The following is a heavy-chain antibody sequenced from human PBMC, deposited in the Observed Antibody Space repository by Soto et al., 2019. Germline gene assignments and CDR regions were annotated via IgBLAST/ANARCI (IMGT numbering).Heavy chain of an antibody. Sequence: EVQLVESGGGLVKSGGSLRLSCAASGFTFSSYNMHWVRQAPGKGLEWVSSISSSSSFKSYADSVRGRFTISRDNAKNSLYLQMNSLRAEDTAVYYCARGISVTFDYWSQGTLVTVSS. CDR3: ARGISVTFDY. D-gene: IGHD6-19*01. CDR1: GFTFSSYN. J-gene: IGHJ4*02. V-gene: IGHV3-21*01. CDR2: ISSSSSFK.